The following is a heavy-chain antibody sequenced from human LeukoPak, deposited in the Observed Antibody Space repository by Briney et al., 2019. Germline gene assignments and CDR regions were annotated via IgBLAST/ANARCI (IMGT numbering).Heavy chain of an antibody. Sequence: PGGSLRLPCAASGFIFSRYAMSWVRQAPGKGLEWVSAISGSGGSTYYADSVKGRFTISRDSSKNTLYLQMNSLRAEDTAVYYCAKHPSLYYFGSGDYFDYWGQETLVTVSS. CDR2: ISGSGGST. CDR3: AKHPSLYYFGSGDYFDY. CDR1: GFIFSRYA. D-gene: IGHD3-10*01. J-gene: IGHJ4*02. V-gene: IGHV3-23*01.